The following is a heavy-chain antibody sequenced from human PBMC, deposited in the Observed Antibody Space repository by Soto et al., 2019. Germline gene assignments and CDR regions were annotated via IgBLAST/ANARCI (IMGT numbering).Heavy chain of an antibody. CDR2: ISYDGSNK. J-gene: IGHJ6*02. D-gene: IGHD3-10*01. CDR3: AKDRVRPGEFPDYYYYYGMDV. Sequence: GGSLRLSCAASGFTFSSYGMHWVRQAPGKGLEWVAVISYDGSNKYYADSVKGRFTISRDNSKNTLYLQMNSLRAEDTAVYYCAKDRVRPGEFPDYYYYYGMDVWGQGTTVTVSS. CDR1: GFTFSSYG. V-gene: IGHV3-30*18.